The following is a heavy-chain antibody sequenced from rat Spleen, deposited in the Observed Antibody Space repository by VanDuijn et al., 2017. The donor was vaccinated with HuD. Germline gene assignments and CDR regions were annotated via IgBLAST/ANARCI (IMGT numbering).Heavy chain of an antibody. D-gene: IGHD1-9*01. CDR3: VRHGYTRYYFDY. V-gene: IGHV4-2*01. Sequence: EVKLVKSGGGLVQPGRSLKLSCAASGFNFNDYWMGWVRQAPGKGLEWIGEINKDSSTRNYTPSLKDKFTISRDNAQNTLYLQMSKLGSEDTASYYCVRHGYTRYYFDYWGQGVMVTVSS. CDR2: INKDSSTR. CDR1: GFNFNDYW. J-gene: IGHJ2*01.